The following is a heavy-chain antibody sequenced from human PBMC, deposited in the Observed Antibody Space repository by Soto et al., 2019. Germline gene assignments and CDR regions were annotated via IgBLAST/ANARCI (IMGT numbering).Heavy chain of an antibody. J-gene: IGHJ4*02. V-gene: IGHV4-39*01. CDR3: ARDYYDSSGNQHFDY. CDR1: GGSISGSYYY. D-gene: IGHD3-22*01. Sequence: KPSETLSLTCAVSGGSISGSYYYWAWLRQSPGKGPEWIGSVFYTGFTSYNPSLESRVSVSVDTSKSQFSLKLSAVTAADTAVYYCARDYYDSSGNQHFDYWGQGTLVTVSS. CDR2: VFYTGFT.